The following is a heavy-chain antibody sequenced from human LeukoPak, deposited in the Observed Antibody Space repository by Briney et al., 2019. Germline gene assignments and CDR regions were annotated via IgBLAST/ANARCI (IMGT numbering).Heavy chain of an antibody. CDR3: ARSGRYCSSTSCPAYSFDP. V-gene: IGHV4-59*01. CDR2: IYYSGST. D-gene: IGHD2-2*01. CDR1: GGSISSYY. Sequence: DPSETLSLTCTVSGGSISSYYWSWIRQPPGKGLEWIGYIYYSGSTNYNPSLKSRVTISVDTSKNQFSLKLSSVTAADTAVYYCARSGRYCSSTSCPAYSFDPWGQGTLVTVSS. J-gene: IGHJ5*02.